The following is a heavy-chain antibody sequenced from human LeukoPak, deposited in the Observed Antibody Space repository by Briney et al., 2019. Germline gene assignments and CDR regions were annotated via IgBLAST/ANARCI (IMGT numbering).Heavy chain of an antibody. Sequence: NPGGSLRLSCAASGFTFSDYYMSWIRQAPGKGLEWVSYISSSNSYTNYADSVKGRFYADSVKGRFTISRDNAKNSLYLQMNSLRAEDTAVYYCARSLIGSGYSFAPFDYWGQGTLVTVSS. D-gene: IGHD5-18*01. CDR1: GFTFSDYY. V-gene: IGHV3-11*06. CDR3: ARSLIGSGYSFAPFDY. J-gene: IGHJ4*02. CDR2: ISSSNSYT.